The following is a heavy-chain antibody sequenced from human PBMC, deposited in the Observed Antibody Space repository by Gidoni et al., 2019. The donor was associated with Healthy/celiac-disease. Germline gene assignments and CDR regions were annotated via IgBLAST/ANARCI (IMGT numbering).Heavy chain of an antibody. D-gene: IGHD3-10*01. V-gene: IGHV3-7*01. CDR2: IKQDGSEK. Sequence: EVQLVESGGGLVQPGGSLRLSCAASGFTFSSYWMSWVRQAPGKGLEWVANIKQDGSEKYYVDSVKGRFTISRDNAKNSLYLQMNSLRAEDTAVYYCARGSLWFGELHYYGMDVWGQGTTVTVSS. CDR3: ARGSLWFGELHYYGMDV. J-gene: IGHJ6*02. CDR1: GFTFSSYW.